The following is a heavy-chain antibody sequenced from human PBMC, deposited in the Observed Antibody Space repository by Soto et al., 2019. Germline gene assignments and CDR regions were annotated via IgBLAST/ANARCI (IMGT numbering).Heavy chain of an antibody. Sequence: EVQLLESGGGLVQPGGSLRLSCAASGFAFTSSAMAWVRQAPGKGLQWVSAITVAGGGTYYADSVKGRFTISRDNSKNTLFLQMNSLSAEDTALYFCAKCPPSPKMGVTTHWGQGTLVSVSS. V-gene: IGHV3-23*01. CDR1: GFAFTSSA. D-gene: IGHD1-26*01. CDR2: ITVAGGGT. CDR3: AKCPPSPKMGVTTH. J-gene: IGHJ4*02.